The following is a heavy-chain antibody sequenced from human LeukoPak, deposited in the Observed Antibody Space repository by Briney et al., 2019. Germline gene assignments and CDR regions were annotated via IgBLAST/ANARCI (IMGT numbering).Heavy chain of an antibody. Sequence: PGGSLRLSCTASGFTFGDYAMTWVRQAPGKGLEWVGFIASETYGGTAEYAASVKGRFTISRDDSKSIAYLQMNSLKTEDTAVYYCARARRQLERPGIYYFDYWGQGTLVIVSS. CDR3: ARARRQLERPGIYYFDY. V-gene: IGHV3-49*04. CDR1: GFTFGDYA. D-gene: IGHD1-1*01. J-gene: IGHJ4*02. CDR2: IASETYGGTA.